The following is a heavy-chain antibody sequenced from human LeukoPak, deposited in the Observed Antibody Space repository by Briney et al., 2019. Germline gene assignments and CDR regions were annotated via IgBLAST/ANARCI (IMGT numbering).Heavy chain of an antibody. D-gene: IGHD6-19*01. Sequence: PGGSLRLSCAASGFTFSSYEMNWVRQAPGKGLEWVSYISSSGSTIYYADSVKGRFTISRDNSKNTLYLQMNSLRAEDTAVYYCAKEVAVSKGPYYYYYMDVWGKGTTVTVSS. CDR2: ISSSGSTI. J-gene: IGHJ6*03. V-gene: IGHV3-48*03. CDR3: AKEVAVSKGPYYYYYMDV. CDR1: GFTFSSYE.